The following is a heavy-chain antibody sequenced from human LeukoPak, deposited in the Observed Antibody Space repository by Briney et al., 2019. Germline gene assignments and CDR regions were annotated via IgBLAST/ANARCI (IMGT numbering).Heavy chain of an antibody. D-gene: IGHD6-13*01. CDR1: GFTFSSYE. Sequence: PGGSLRLSCAASGFTFSSYEMNWVRQAPGKGLEWVSYISSSGSTIYYADSVKGRFTISRDNAKNSLYLQMNSLRAEDTAVYYCARDRGSSLYYYYYYGMDVWGQGTTVTVSS. CDR3: ARDRGSSLYYYYYYGMDV. CDR2: ISSSGSTI. V-gene: IGHV3-48*03. J-gene: IGHJ6*02.